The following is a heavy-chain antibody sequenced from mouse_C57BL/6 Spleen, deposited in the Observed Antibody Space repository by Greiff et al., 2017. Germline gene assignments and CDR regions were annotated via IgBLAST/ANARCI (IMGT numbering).Heavy chain of an antibody. D-gene: IGHD2-12*01. J-gene: IGHJ3*01. V-gene: IGHV5-4*01. CDR2: ISDGGSYT. Sequence: EVKLVESGGGLVKPGGSLKLSCAASGFTFSSYAMSWVRQTPEKRLEWVATISDGGSYTYYPDNVKGRFTISRDKAKNNLYRQMSHLKSEDTAMYYCARDDSPSRAWFAYWGQGTLVTVSA. CDR1: GFTFSSYA. CDR3: ARDDSPSRAWFAY.